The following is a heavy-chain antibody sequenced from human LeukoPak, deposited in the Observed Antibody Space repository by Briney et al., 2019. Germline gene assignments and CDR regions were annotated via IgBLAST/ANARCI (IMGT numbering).Heavy chain of an antibody. CDR1: GFTFSSYW. CDR2: INSDGSST. D-gene: IGHD6-19*01. J-gene: IGHJ4*02. CDR3: ARSPYTSGWYGVGY. V-gene: IGHV3-74*01. Sequence: PGGSLRLSCAASGFTFSSYWMHWVRQAPGKGLVWVSRINSDGSSTSYADSVKGRFTISRDNAKNSLYLQLNSLRAEDTAVYYCARSPYTSGWYGVGYWGQGTLVTVSS.